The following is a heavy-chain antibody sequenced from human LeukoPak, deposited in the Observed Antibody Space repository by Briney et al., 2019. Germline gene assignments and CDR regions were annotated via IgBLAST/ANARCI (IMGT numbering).Heavy chain of an antibody. CDR3: ARRPGIAVAGPGYWFDP. CDR1: GGSFSGYY. D-gene: IGHD6-19*01. V-gene: IGHV4-34*01. Sequence: SETLSLTCAVYGGSFSGYYWSWIRQPPGKGLEWIGEINHSGSTNYNPSLKSRVTISVDTSKNQFSLKLSSVTAADTAVYYCARRPGIAVAGPGYWFDPWGQGTLVTVSS. J-gene: IGHJ5*02. CDR2: INHSGST.